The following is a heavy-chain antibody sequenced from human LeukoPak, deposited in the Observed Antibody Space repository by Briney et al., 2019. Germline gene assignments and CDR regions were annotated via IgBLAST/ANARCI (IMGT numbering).Heavy chain of an antibody. Sequence: SQTLSLTCTVSGGSISSGSYYWSWIRQPAGKGLEWIGRIYTSGSTNYNPSLKSRVTISVDTSKNQFSLKLSSVTAADTAVYYCARAWVYYGSGSYSGLWFDPWGQGTLVTVSS. V-gene: IGHV4-61*02. CDR3: ARAWVYYGSGSYSGLWFDP. D-gene: IGHD3-10*01. CDR1: GGSISSGSYY. J-gene: IGHJ5*02. CDR2: IYTSGST.